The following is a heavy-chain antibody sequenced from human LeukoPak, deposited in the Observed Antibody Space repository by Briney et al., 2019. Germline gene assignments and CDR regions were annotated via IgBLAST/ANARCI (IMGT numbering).Heavy chain of an antibody. V-gene: IGHV3-23*01. CDR1: AFTFSSYA. D-gene: IGHD4-17*01. J-gene: IGHJ5*01. CDR3: ARGAYGDYDS. CDR2: ISSGADST. Sequence: PGGSLRLSCTASAFTFSSYAMSGLRQAPGKGLEWVSAISSGADSTFYADSVQGRFTISRHNPKNTLYLQMRGLRAEDTAVYFCARGAYGDYDSWGQGTLVAVFS.